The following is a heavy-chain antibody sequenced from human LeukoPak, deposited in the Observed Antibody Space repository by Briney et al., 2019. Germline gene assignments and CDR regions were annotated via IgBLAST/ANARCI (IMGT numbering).Heavy chain of an antibody. CDR2: IRYDGSNK. CDR3: ARDKGDADNWFDP. V-gene: IGHV3-30*02. Sequence: GGSLRLSCAASGFTFSSYGMHWVRQAPGKGLEWVAFIRYDGSNKYYADSVKGRFTISRDNSKNTLYLQMNSLRAEDTAVYYCARDKGDADNWFDPWGQGTLVTVSS. CDR1: GFTFSSYG. J-gene: IGHJ5*02. D-gene: IGHD5-24*01.